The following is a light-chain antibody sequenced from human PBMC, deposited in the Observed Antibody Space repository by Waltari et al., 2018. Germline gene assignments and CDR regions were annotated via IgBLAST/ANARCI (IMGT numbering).Light chain of an antibody. V-gene: IGKV1-33*01. Sequence: DIQMTQSPSSLSASVGDRVTITCQASQDISNYLNWYQQKPGKAPKLLFYDASNLETGVPSRFSGSGSGTDFIFTISSLQPEDIATYYCQQYENLPPFFGQGTKLEIK. CDR3: QQYENLPPF. CDR2: DAS. CDR1: QDISNY. J-gene: IGKJ2*01.